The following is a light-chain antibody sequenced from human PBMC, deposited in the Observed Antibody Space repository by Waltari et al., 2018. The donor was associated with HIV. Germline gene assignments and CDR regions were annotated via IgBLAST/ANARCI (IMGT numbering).Light chain of an antibody. Sequence: QSALTQPASLSGSPGQSVTITCSGLTSDIASNINVSWYPQHPVKVPKLVIFVVTNPASEISDRFSGSRSGDTASLIISGLQSEDEAHYYCSSYSTSGFLLFGGGTKLTVL. CDR2: VVT. CDR1: TSDIASNIN. CDR3: SSYSTSGFLL. V-gene: IGLV2-14*01. J-gene: IGLJ3*02.